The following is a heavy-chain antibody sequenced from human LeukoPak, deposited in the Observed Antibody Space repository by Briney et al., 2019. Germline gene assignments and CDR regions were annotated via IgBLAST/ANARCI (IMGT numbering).Heavy chain of an antibody. V-gene: IGHV3-11*01. CDR1: GFTFSDYY. Sequence: GGSLRLSCAASGFTFSDYYMSWIRQAPDKGLEWVSYISGRGKTVHYADSVKGRFTTSRDNAEMSLYLQMDSLRAEDTAIYFCARGRDGYKYWGPGTRVTVSS. J-gene: IGHJ1*01. D-gene: IGHD5-24*01. CDR3: ARGRDGYKY. CDR2: ISGRGKTV.